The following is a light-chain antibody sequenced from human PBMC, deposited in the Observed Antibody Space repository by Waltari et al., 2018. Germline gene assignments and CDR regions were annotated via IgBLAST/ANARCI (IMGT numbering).Light chain of an antibody. CDR3: QQYRINPWT. Sequence: DIQMTQSPSTLSASLVARLTITCRASENVNSWLAWYQEKPGKAPKLLIQKASNLESGVPSRFSGSGSGTEFALTISSLQADDFATYYCQQYRINPWTFGQGTKVEI. CDR2: KAS. J-gene: IGKJ1*01. V-gene: IGKV1-5*03. CDR1: ENVNSW.